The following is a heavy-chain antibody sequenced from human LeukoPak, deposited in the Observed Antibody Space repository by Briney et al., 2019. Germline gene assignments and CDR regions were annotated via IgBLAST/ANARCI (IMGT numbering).Heavy chain of an antibody. V-gene: IGHV4-4*07. CDR2: ISDSGYT. D-gene: IGHD1-26*01. CDR3: ARGEHTCDY. Sequence: PSETLSLTCTVSGGSVNGYYWNWIRQSAGKRLEWIGRISDSGYTNYNPSLQSRLTMSVDTSKNQLSLRLSSVTAADTAVYYCARGEHTCDYWGQGTLLTVSS. J-gene: IGHJ4*02. CDR1: GGSVNGYY.